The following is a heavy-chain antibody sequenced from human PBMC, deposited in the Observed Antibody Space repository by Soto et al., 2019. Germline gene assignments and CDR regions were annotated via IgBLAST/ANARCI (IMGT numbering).Heavy chain of an antibody. Sequence: QVQLQESGPGLVKPSQTLSLTCTVSGGSISSGGYYWSWIRQHPGKGLEWIGYIYYSGSTYYNPSLKSRVTISVDTSKNQFSLKLSSVTAADTAVYYCARGAGGDYGDYIDYYYYMDVWGKGTTDTVSS. J-gene: IGHJ6*03. CDR2: IYYSGST. V-gene: IGHV4-31*03. CDR3: ARGAGGDYGDYIDYYYYMDV. D-gene: IGHD4-17*01. CDR1: GGSISSGGYY.